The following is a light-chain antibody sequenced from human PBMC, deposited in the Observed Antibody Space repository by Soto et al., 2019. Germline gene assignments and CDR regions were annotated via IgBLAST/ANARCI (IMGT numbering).Light chain of an antibody. J-gene: IGKJ1*01. CDR2: GAS. CDR3: QQYDNWPT. V-gene: IGKV3-15*01. Sequence: EIVMTQSPATLSLSPGERATLSCRASQSVSSNLAWYQQNPGQAPRLRIYGASTRATGIPARFRGSGSGTEFTLAVCCLQSEDFAVDYCQQYDNWPTFGQGTKVDI. CDR1: QSVSSN.